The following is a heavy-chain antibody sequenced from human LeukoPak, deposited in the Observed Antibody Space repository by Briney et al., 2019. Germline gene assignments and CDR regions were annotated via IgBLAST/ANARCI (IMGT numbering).Heavy chain of an antibody. V-gene: IGHV4-59*01. Sequence: SETPSLTCTVSGGSISSYYWSWIRQPPGKGLEWIGYIYYSGSTNYNPSLKSRVTISVDTSKNQFSLKLSSVTAADTAVYYCATPPRGYSYGYFYWGQGTLVTVSS. D-gene: IGHD5-18*01. J-gene: IGHJ4*02. CDR3: ATPPRGYSYGYFY. CDR1: GGSISSYY. CDR2: IYYSGST.